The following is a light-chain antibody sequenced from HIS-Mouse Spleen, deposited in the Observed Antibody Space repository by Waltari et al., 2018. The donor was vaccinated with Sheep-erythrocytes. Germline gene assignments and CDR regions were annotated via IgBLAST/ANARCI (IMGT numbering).Light chain of an antibody. CDR2: EGS. CDR1: SSDVGSYNL. Sequence: QSDLTQPASVSGSPGQSITISCTGTSSDVGSYNLVSWYQQHPGKAPKLMIYEGSKRPSWVSNRFSGSKSGNTASLTISGLQAEDEADYYCCSYAGSSTPWVFGGGTKLTVL. J-gene: IGLJ3*02. V-gene: IGLV2-23*01. CDR3: CSYAGSSTPWV.